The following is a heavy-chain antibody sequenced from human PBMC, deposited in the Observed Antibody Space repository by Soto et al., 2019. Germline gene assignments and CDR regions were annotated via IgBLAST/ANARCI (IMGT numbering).Heavy chain of an antibody. D-gene: IGHD2-2*01. CDR3: ARACSSNSCYDVFDY. CDR2: IYTSGST. CDR1: GGSISSYY. J-gene: IGHJ4*02. V-gene: IGHV4-4*07. Sequence: PSETLSLTCTVSGGSISSYYWSWIRQPAGKGLEWIGRIYTSGSTNYNPSLKSRVTMSVDTSKNQFSLKLSSVTAADTAVYYCARACSSNSCYDVFDYWGQGTTVTVSS.